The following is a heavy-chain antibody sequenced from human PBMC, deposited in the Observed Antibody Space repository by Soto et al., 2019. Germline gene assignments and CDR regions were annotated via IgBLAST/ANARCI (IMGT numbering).Heavy chain of an antibody. CDR1: GFTFRSYA. V-gene: IGHV3-23*01. D-gene: IGHD2-2*01. Sequence: PGGSLRLSCAASGFTFRSYAMSWVRQAPGKGLEWVSAISGSGGSTYYADSVKGRFTISRDNSKNTLYLQMNSLRAEDTAVYYCAKDMGYCSSTSCYWSNPFDYWGQGTLVTVSS. CDR2: ISGSGGST. CDR3: AKDMGYCSSTSCYWSNPFDY. J-gene: IGHJ4*02.